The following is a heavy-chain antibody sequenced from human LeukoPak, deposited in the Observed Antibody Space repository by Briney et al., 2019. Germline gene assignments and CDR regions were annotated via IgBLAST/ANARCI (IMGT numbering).Heavy chain of an antibody. CDR2: IKGKTDGGTT. J-gene: IGHJ4*02. CDR3: TTSPYGDYHDY. V-gene: IGHV3-15*01. CDR1: GFTFSNAW. Sequence: GGSLRLSCAASGFTFSNAWMSWVRQAPGKGLEWVGRIKGKTDGGTTDYAAPVKGRFTISRDDSKNTLYLQMNSLKTEDTAVYYCTTSPYGDYHDYWGQGTLVTVSS. D-gene: IGHD4-17*01.